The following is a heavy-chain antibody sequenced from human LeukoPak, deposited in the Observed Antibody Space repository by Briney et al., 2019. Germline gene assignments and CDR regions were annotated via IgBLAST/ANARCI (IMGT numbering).Heavy chain of an antibody. CDR1: GFTFSSYG. D-gene: IGHD5-24*01. CDR3: AKDRGVEMAAYY. CDR2: ISGSGGST. V-gene: IGHV3-23*01. J-gene: IGHJ4*02. Sequence: GGSLRLSCAASGFTFSSYGMSWVRQAPGKGLEWVSAISGSGGSTYYADSVKGRYTISRDNSKNTLYLQMNSLRAEDTAVYYCAKDRGVEMAAYYWGQGTLVTVSS.